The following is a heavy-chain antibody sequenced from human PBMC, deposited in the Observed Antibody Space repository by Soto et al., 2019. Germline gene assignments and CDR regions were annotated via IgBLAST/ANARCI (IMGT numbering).Heavy chain of an antibody. V-gene: IGHV4-61*01. D-gene: IGHD1-26*01. CDR1: DDSLTSDTYF. Sequence: QVQLRESGPGLLKPSETLSLTCSVSDDSLTSDTYFWTWIRQPPGRGLEWIAYISYTGNTNYKPSLKSRVTISIDPSSNQFSLTLTSVTAADTALYFCARIVVGDTVDRWGQGSLVSVSS. CDR3: ARIVVGDTVDR. J-gene: IGHJ5*02. CDR2: ISYTGNT.